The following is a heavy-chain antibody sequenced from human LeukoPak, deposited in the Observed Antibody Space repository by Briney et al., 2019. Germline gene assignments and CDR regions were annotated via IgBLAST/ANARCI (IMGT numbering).Heavy chain of an antibody. D-gene: IGHD3-22*01. CDR3: ARANTMIAEGAFDI. Sequence: GGSLRLSCAASGFTLSSYAMSWVRQAPGKGLEWVSAISGSGGSTYYADSVKGRFTISRDNAKNSLYLQMSSLRAEDTAVYYCARANTMIAEGAFDIWGQGTMVTVSS. V-gene: IGHV3-23*01. CDR1: GFTLSSYA. J-gene: IGHJ3*02. CDR2: ISGSGGST.